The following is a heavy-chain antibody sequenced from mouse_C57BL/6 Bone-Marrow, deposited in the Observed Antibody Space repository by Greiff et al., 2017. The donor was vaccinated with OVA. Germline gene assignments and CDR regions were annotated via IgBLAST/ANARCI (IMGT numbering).Heavy chain of an antibody. V-gene: IGHV1-69*01. CDR2: IDPSDSYT. CDR3: ARKIWEYYAIDY. Sequence: QVQLQQPGAELVMPGASVKLSCKASGYTFTSYWMHWVKQRPGQGLEWIGEIDPSDSYTNYNQKFKGKSTLTVDKSSSTAYMQLSSLTSEDSAVYYCARKIWEYYAIDYWGQGTSVTVSS. CDR1: GYTFTSYW. J-gene: IGHJ4*01. D-gene: IGHD4-1*01.